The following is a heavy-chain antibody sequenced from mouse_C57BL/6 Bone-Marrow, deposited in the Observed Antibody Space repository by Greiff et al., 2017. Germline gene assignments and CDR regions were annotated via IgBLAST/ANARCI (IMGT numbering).Heavy chain of an antibody. CDR3: ARYYYGSSLYWYFDV. CDR1: GYSITSGYY. V-gene: IGHV3-6*01. J-gene: IGHJ1*03. Sequence: EVQLKQSGPGLVKPSQSLSLTCSVTGYSITSGYYWNWIRQFPGNKLEWMGYISYDGSNNYNPSLKNRISITRDTSKNQFFLKLNSVTTEDTATYYCARYYYGSSLYWYFDVWGTGTTVTVSS. CDR2: ISYDGSN. D-gene: IGHD1-1*01.